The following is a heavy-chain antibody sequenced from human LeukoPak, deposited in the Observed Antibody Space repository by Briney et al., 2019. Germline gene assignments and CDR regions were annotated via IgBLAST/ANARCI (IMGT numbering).Heavy chain of an antibody. CDR3: VRHSGWYFGY. J-gene: IGHJ4*02. Sequence: SETLSLTCAVSGDSVSGSFWWSWVRQPPHKGLEWIGEIHHSGSSNYNPSLESRVIISLDGSKNLLSLELSSVTAANTAVYYCVRHSGWYFGYWGQGTLVTVSS. V-gene: IGHV4-4*02. CDR2: IHHSGSS. D-gene: IGHD6-19*01. CDR1: GDSVSGSFW.